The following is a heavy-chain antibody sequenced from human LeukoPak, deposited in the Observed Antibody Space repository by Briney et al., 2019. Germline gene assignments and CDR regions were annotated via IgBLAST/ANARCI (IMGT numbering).Heavy chain of an antibody. V-gene: IGHV3-7*01. CDR3: ARVSNGNNFDY. CDR1: GCTXXXYW. J-gene: IGHJ4*02. Sequence: LXXXXSGCTXXXYWMXWVRQTPGKGLEWVTNIKQDGSEKYYVDSVKGRFTVSRDNARNSVFLQMYSLRAEDTAVYYCARVSNGNNFDYWGQGTLVTVSS. CDR2: IKQDGSEK.